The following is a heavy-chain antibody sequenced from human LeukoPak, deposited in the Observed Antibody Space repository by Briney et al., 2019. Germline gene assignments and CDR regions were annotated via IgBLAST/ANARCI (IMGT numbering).Heavy chain of an antibody. D-gene: IGHD1-1*01. Sequence: GGSLRLSCAASGFTFSDYSMSWVRQAPGKGLAWVSSISSATGSRYYADSVKGRFTICRDNAENSLCLQMNSLRAEDTAVYYCARDRGGYNDYWGQGTLVTVSS. J-gene: IGHJ4*02. CDR3: ARDRGGYNDY. CDR1: GFTFSDYS. CDR2: ISSATGSR. V-gene: IGHV3-21*01.